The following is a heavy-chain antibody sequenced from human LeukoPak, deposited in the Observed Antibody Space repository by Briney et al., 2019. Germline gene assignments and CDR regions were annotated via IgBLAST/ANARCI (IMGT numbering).Heavy chain of an antibody. J-gene: IGHJ4*02. CDR3: ARDRDSSWPFDY. CDR2: INPNSGGT. CDR1: GYTFTGYY. Sequence: GASVKVSCKASGYTFTGYYMHWVRQAPGQGLEWMGWINPNSGGTNYAQKLQGRVTMTTDTSTSTAYMELRSLRSDDTAVYYCARDRDSSWPFDYWGQGTLVTVSS. V-gene: IGHV1-2*02. D-gene: IGHD6-13*01.